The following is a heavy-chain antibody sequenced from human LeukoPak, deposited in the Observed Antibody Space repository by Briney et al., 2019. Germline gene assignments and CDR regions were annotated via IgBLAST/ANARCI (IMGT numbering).Heavy chain of an antibody. CDR1: GGSISSGGYS. V-gene: IGHV4-30-2*03. Sequence: SETLSLTCAVSGGSISSGGYSWSWIRQPPGKGLEWIGSIYYSGSTYYNPSLKSRVTISVDTSKNQFSLKLSSVTAADTAVYYCASEGVLMVYATPFDYWGQGTLVTVSS. J-gene: IGHJ4*02. CDR2: IYYSGST. CDR3: ASEGVLMVYATPFDY. D-gene: IGHD2-8*01.